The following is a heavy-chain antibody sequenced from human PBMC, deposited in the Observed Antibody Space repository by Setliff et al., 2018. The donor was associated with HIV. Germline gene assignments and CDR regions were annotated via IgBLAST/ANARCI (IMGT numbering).Heavy chain of an antibody. CDR1: GGTFSSYA. D-gene: IGHD3-10*01. V-gene: IGHV1-69*10. J-gene: IGHJ4*02. CDR3: ARATVYYGSGSYYRVFAY. CDR2: IIPILGIA. Sequence: SVKVSCKASGGTFSSYAISWVRQAPGQGLEWMGGIIPILGIANYAQKFQGRVTITADKSASTAYMELSSLRSEDTAVYYCARATVYYGSGSYYRVFAYWGQGTLVTVSS.